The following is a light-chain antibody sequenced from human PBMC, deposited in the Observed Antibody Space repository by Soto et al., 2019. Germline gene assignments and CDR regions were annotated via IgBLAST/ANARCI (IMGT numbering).Light chain of an antibody. Sequence: DIQMTQSPSSLSASIGDRVTITFQASQNITNNLSWYQQKPGKAPNLLIYHASSLQSGVPSRFSGSGSGTDFTLTISSLQPEDFATYYCQQSYSTPLMFGQGTKVDIK. J-gene: IGKJ1*01. V-gene: IGKV1-39*01. CDR2: HAS. CDR1: QNITNN. CDR3: QQSYSTPLM.